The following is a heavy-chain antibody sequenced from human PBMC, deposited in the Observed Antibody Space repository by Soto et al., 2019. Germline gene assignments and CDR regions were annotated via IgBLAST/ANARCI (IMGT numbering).Heavy chain of an antibody. D-gene: IGHD1-26*01. J-gene: IGHJ4*02. CDR2: ISYDGSHK. V-gene: IGHV3-30*18. Sequence: QVQLVESGGGVVQPGRSLRLSCAASGFTFGTYGMHWVRQAPGKGLEWVAVISYDGSHKSYGDSVKGRFTISRDNSKNTLYLQMNSLRAEDTAVYYCAKETVWEILEGYFEYWGQGTLVTVSS. CDR3: AKETVWEILEGYFEY. CDR1: GFTFGTYG.